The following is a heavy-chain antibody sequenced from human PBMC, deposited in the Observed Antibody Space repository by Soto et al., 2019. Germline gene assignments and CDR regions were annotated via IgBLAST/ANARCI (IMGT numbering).Heavy chain of an antibody. J-gene: IGHJ4*02. CDR2: ISGSGGST. CDR1: WFKLISHC. D-gene: IGHD3-10*01. CDR3: AKALLWFGESRYYFDY. Sequence: PGGAPRLPTAAPWFKLISHCGSWGPQAPGEGLEWVSAISGSGGSTYYADSVKGRFTISRDNSKNTLYLQMNSLRAEDTAVYYCAKALLWFGESRYYFDYWGQGTLVTVSS. V-gene: IGHV3-23*01.